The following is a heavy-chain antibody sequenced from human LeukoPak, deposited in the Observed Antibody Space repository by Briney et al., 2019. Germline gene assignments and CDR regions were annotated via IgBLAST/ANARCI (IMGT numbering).Heavy chain of an antibody. Sequence: SGGSLRLSCAASGFTFSSYGMHWVRQAPGKGLEWVAFIRYDGSNKYYADSVKGRFTISRDNAKNSLYLQMNSLRAEDTAVYYCARDLEWELLGTTATGYWGQGTLVAVSS. J-gene: IGHJ4*02. CDR3: ARDLEWELLGTTATGY. D-gene: IGHD1-26*01. V-gene: IGHV3-30*02. CDR1: GFTFSSYG. CDR2: IRYDGSNK.